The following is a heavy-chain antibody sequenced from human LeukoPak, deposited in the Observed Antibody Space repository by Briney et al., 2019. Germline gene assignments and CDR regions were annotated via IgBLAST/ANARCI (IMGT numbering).Heavy chain of an antibody. V-gene: IGHV3-23*01. Sequence: PGRSLRLSCAASGFTFSSYAMSWVRQAPGKGLEWVSAISGSGDSTYYADSVKGRSTISRDNSKNTLYLQMNSLRAEDTAVYYCAKDSGYYDFWSGYPWGQGTLVTVSS. J-gene: IGHJ5*02. D-gene: IGHD3-3*01. CDR1: GFTFSSYA. CDR2: ISGSGDST. CDR3: AKDSGYYDFWSGYP.